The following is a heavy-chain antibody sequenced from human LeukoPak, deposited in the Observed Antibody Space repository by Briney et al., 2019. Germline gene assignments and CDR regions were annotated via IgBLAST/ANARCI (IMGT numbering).Heavy chain of an antibody. Sequence: HAGRSLRLSCAASGFTFSSYGMHWVRQAPGKGLEWVAFIRYDGSDKYYADSVKGRFTISRDNSQNTVYLQMNSLRAEDTAVFYCAKDLVAVGATTIVYWGQGTLVTVSS. V-gene: IGHV3-30*02. CDR2: IRYDGSDK. J-gene: IGHJ4*02. CDR3: AKDLVAVGATTIVY. D-gene: IGHD1-26*01. CDR1: GFTFSSYG.